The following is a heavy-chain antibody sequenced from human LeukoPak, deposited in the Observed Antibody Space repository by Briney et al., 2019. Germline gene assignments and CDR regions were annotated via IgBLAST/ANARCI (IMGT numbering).Heavy chain of an antibody. J-gene: IGHJ3*02. CDR2: IYYTGLT. CDR1: GGAISSSSYF. CDR3: ARPPQYYDFWSGSDAFDI. D-gene: IGHD3-3*01. V-gene: IGHV4-39*07. Sequence: PSETLSLTCTVSGGAISSSSYFWGWIRQPPGEGLEWIAHIYYTGLTYYNPSLESRVTISVDRSKNQFSLKLSSVTAADTAVYYCARPPQYYDFWSGSDAFDIWGQGTMVTVSS.